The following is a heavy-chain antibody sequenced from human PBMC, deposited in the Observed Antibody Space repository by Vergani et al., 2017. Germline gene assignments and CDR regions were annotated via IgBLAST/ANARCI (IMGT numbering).Heavy chain of an antibody. CDR1: GFSFGSYG. CDR2: LRYDGTTK. J-gene: IGHJ4*02. CDR3: VKDRGASIGFDD. Sequence: QVQLVESGGGVVQPRGSLRLSCAASGFSFGSYGMHWVRVRQAPGKGLEWLAYLRYDGTTKQYADSVKGRFTISRDNSKNMLYLQMDSLRPEDTAMFYCVKDRGASIGFDDWGQGTQVTVSS. D-gene: IGHD2-2*01. V-gene: IGHV3-30*02.